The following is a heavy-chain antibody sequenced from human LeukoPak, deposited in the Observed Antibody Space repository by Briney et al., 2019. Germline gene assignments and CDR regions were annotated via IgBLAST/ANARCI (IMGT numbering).Heavy chain of an antibody. D-gene: IGHD3-10*01. J-gene: IGHJ4*02. CDR2: IYYSGST. Sequence: PSQTLSLTCTVSGGSISSGGYYWSWIRQPPGKGLEWIGYIYYSGSTNYNPSLKSRVTISVDTSKNQFSLKLSSVTAADTAVYYCARGEGSYIDYWGQGTLVTVSS. V-gene: IGHV4-61*08. CDR1: GGSISSGGYY. CDR3: ARGEGSYIDY.